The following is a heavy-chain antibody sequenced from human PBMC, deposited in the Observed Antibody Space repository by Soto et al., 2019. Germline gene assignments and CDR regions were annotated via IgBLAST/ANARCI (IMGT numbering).Heavy chain of an antibody. D-gene: IGHD1-26*01. V-gene: IGHV4-61*08. CDR1: AGTISTCDYY. CDR3: ARPGGTTPAVWYCDL. Sequence: PLETLSLTFTVSAGTISTCDYYWSRIRQPPGKGLEWIGYVYYDGKNDANPSLRSRVTISMDTSKNQVTLSLTSVNAADTVVYYCARPGGTTPAVWYCDLWGRGTLVTVSS. CDR2: VYYDGKN. J-gene: IGHJ2*01.